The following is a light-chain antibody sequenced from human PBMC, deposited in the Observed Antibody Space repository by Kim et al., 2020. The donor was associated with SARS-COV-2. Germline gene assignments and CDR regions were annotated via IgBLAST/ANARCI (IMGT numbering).Light chain of an antibody. Sequence: PGQRVTISCSGSSSNIGSNYVYWYQQLPGTAPKLRIYRNNQRPSGVPDRFSGSKSGTSASLAISGLRSEDEADYYCAAWDDSLSVVFGGGTQLTVL. CDR1: SSNIGSNY. V-gene: IGLV1-47*01. J-gene: IGLJ2*01. CDR2: RNN. CDR3: AAWDDSLSVV.